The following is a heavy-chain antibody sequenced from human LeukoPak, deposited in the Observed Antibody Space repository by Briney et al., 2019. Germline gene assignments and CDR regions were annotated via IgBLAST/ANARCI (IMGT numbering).Heavy chain of an antibody. V-gene: IGHV1-24*01. J-gene: IGHJ4*02. D-gene: IGHD4-11*01. CDR1: GYTLTELS. Sequence: ASVKVSCKVSGYTLTELSMHWVRQAPGKGLEWMGGFDPEDGETIYAQKFQGRVTMTEDTSTDTAYMELSSLRSEDTAVYYCAAELDHDYTLRYWGQGTLVTVSS. CDR2: FDPEDGET. CDR3: AAELDHDYTLRY.